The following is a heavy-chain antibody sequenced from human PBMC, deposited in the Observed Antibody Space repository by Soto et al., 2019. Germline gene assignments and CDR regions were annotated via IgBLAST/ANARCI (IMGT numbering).Heavy chain of an antibody. J-gene: IGHJ4*02. CDR3: ARTDTAMALFDY. CDR1: GGSVSSGSYY. CDR2: IYYSGST. V-gene: IGHV4-61*01. D-gene: IGHD5-18*01. Sequence: QVQLQESGPGLVKPSETLSLTCTVSGGSVSSGSYYWSWIWQPPGKGLEWIGYIYYSGSTNYNPSLKSRVTISVDTSKNQFSLKLSSVTAADTAVYYCARTDTAMALFDYWGQGTLVTVPS.